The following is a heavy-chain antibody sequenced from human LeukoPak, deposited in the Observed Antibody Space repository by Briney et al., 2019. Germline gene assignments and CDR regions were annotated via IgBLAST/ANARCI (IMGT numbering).Heavy chain of an antibody. Sequence: SETLSLTCAVSDGSINSGDYSWSWIRQPLGKGLEWIGYIYHSGSTYYNPSLKSRVTISVDRSKNQLSLKLTSVTAADTAVYYCARDGATGGWFDPWGQGTLVTVSS. D-gene: IGHD1-26*01. CDR3: ARDGATGGWFDP. CDR2: IYHSGST. V-gene: IGHV4-30-2*01. CDR1: DGSINSGDYS. J-gene: IGHJ5*02.